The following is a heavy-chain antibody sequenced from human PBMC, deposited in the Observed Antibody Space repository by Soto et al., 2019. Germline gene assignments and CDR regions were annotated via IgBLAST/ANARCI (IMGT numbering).Heavy chain of an antibody. CDR3: VRAMYYTDSSGYTRCFDY. CDR2: ISSGSSYI. CDR1: GFTFSSYM. Sequence: EVQLVESGGGLVKPGGSLRLSCAGSGFTFSSYMMNWVRQAPGKGLEWVASISSGSSYIYYADALKGRFTISRDDAKSSVYLQMNSLKTEDTAVYYCVRAMYYTDSSGYTRCFDYWGQGTLVTVSS. D-gene: IGHD3-22*01. V-gene: IGHV3-21*04. J-gene: IGHJ4*02.